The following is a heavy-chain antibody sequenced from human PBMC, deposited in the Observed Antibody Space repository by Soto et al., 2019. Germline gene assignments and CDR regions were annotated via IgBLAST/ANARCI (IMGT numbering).Heavy chain of an antibody. D-gene: IGHD7-27*01. Sequence: ASVKVSCKASGYTFTSYGISWVRQAPGQGLEWMGWISAYNGNTNYAQKLQGRVTMTTDTSTSTAYMELRSLRSDDTAVYYCARDRIRLGRHDAFDIWGQGTMVTVSS. CDR2: ISAYNGNT. V-gene: IGHV1-18*01. CDR3: ARDRIRLGRHDAFDI. J-gene: IGHJ3*02. CDR1: GYTFTSYG.